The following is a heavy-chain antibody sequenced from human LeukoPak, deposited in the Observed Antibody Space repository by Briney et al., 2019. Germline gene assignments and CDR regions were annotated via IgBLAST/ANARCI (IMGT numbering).Heavy chain of an antibody. Sequence: GASVKVSCKASGYTFTSYYMRWVRQAPGQGLEWMGIINPSGGSTSYAQKFQGRVTMTRDTSTSTVYMELSSLRSEDTAVYYCARDGEYQLLSYNWFDPWGQGTLVTVSS. CDR3: ARDGEYQLLSYNWFDP. V-gene: IGHV1-46*01. CDR2: INPSGGST. J-gene: IGHJ5*02. CDR1: GYTFTSYY. D-gene: IGHD2-2*01.